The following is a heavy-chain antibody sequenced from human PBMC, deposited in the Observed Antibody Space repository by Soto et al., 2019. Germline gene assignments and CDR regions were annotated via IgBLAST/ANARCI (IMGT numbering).Heavy chain of an antibody. Sequence: SETLSLTCSASGGSISSYYWSWIRQPPGKGLEWVGYIYYSGSTNSGSTNYNPSLKSRVTISVDTSKNKFSLKLSSVTAADTAVYCCARLVDGSWGQGTLVTAPQ. D-gene: IGHD3-10*01. V-gene: IGHV4-59*08. CDR2: IYYSGSTNSGST. CDR1: GGSISSYY. CDR3: ARLVDGS. J-gene: IGHJ5*02.